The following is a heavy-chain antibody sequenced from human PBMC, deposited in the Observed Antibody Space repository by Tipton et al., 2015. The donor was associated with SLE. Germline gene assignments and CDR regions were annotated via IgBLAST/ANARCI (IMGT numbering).Heavy chain of an antibody. D-gene: IGHD3-3*01. CDR3: ARVTSYDFWSGSLPGYFDF. Sequence: QSGAEVKKPGASVKVSCKASGYTFTSYGISWVRQAPGQGLEWMGWISAYNGNTNYAQKLQGRVTMTTDTSTSTAYMELRSLRSDDTAVYYCARVTSYDFWSGSLPGYFDFWGQGILVTVSS. J-gene: IGHJ4*02. CDR2: ISAYNGNT. CDR1: GYTFTSYG. V-gene: IGHV1-18*01.